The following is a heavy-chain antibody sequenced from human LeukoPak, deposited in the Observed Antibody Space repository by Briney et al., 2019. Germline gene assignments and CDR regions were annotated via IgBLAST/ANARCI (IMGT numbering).Heavy chain of an antibody. D-gene: IGHD4-17*01. CDR2: INPNTGVT. V-gene: IGHV1-2*06. J-gene: IGHJ5*02. CDR1: GYSLTAYY. Sequence: ASVKVSCKASGYSLTAYYIHWVRQAPGQGLEWMGLINPNTGVTKFAQKFHGRVTMSRDTSISTAYMELNRLTSDDSAVYYCARGDYGRGDPWGQGSLVTVS. CDR3: ARGDYGRGDP.